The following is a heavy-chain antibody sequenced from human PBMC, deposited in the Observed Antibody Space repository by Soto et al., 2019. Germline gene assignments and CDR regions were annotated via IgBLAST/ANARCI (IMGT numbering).Heavy chain of an antibody. CDR3: AKDRGRYYDFWSGYNWFDP. V-gene: IGHV3-9*01. D-gene: IGHD3-3*01. Sequence: PWGSLRLSCAASGFTFYDYAMHLFRQAPGKCLEWVSGISWNSGSIGYADSVKGRFTISRDNAKNSLYLQMNSLRAEDTALYYCAKDRGRYYDFWSGYNWFDPWGQGTLVTVSS. CDR1: GFTFYDYA. CDR2: ISWNSGSI. J-gene: IGHJ5*02.